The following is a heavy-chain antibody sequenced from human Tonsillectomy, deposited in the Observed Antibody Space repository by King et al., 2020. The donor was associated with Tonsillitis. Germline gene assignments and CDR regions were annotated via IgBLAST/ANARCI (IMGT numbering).Heavy chain of an antibody. CDR3: AKHPEGYQSTYRNGNWFDP. CDR1: GFTFSNYA. D-gene: IGHD2/OR15-2a*01. Sequence: VQLVESGGGLVQPGGSLRLSCAASGFTFSNYAMSWVRKAPGRGLEWVSAISGSGDTTYYADSVKGRFTISRDNSENTLYLQMNSLRADDTAVYYGAKHPEGYQSTYRNGNWFDPWGQGTLVTVSS. V-gene: IGHV3-23*04. CDR2: ISGSGDTT. J-gene: IGHJ5*02.